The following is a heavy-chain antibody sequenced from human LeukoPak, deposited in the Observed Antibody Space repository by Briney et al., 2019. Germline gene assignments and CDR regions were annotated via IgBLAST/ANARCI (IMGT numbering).Heavy chain of an antibody. D-gene: IGHD5-18*01. CDR1: GGSISSGDYY. CDR2: ICYSGST. J-gene: IGHJ4*02. Sequence: PSQTLSLTCTVSGGSISSGDYYWSWIRQPPGKGLEWIGYICYSGSTYYNPSLKSRVTISVDTSKNQFSLKLSSVTAADTAVYYCARGRWVTHFDYWGQGTLVTVSS. CDR3: ARGRWVTHFDY. V-gene: IGHV4-30-4*01.